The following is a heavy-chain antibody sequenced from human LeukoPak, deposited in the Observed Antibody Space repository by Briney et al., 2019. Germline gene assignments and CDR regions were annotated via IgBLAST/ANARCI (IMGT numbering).Heavy chain of an antibody. CDR1: GFTYDDYA. D-gene: IGHD2/OR15-2a*01. Sequence: GGSLRLSCAASGFTYDDYAMHWVRQVPGKGLEWVSGISWNSGSIDYGDSVKGRFTITRDNAKNSLYLQMNSLRAGDTAVYYCARERNIGHVFDIWGQGAMVTVSS. CDR3: ARERNIGHVFDI. CDR2: ISWNSGSI. J-gene: IGHJ3*02. V-gene: IGHV3-9*01.